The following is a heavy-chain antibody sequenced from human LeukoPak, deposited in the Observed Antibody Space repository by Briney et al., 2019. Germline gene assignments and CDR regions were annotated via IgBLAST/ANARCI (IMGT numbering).Heavy chain of an antibody. CDR1: GYTFTSYY. CDR3: AGSNNYYASSGYYAKTRRDFDY. Sequence: ASVKVSCKTSGYTFTSYYMHWVRQAPGQGLEWMGIINPSGGSTSYAQKFQGRVTMTRATSTSTVYMELSSLRSEDTAVYYCAGSNNYYASSGYYAKTRRDFDYWGQGTLVAVSS. CDR2: INPSGGST. J-gene: IGHJ4*02. D-gene: IGHD3-22*01. V-gene: IGHV1-46*01.